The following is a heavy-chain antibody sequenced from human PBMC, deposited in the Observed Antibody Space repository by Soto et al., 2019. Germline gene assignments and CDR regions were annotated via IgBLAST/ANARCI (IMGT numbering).Heavy chain of an antibody. Sequence: QLQLQESGSGLVKPSQTLSLTCAVSGGSISSGGYSWNWIRQPLGKGLEWIGYIYHSGSTYYNPSLKSRVTISVDKSQNQFSLKLTSVTAADTAVYYCARDQLEGNWFDPWGQGTLVTVSS. CDR1: GGSISSGGYS. CDR3: ARDQLEGNWFDP. V-gene: IGHV4-30-2*01. CDR2: IYHSGST. J-gene: IGHJ5*02. D-gene: IGHD1-1*01.